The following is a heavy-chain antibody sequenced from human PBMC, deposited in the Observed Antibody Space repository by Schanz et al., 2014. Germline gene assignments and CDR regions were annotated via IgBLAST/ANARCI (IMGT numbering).Heavy chain of an antibody. J-gene: IGHJ3*01. V-gene: IGHV3-23*01. Sequence: EVQLLESGGGLVRPGGSLRLSCAASGFTFSSYTMNWVRQAPGKGLEWVSAISGSGGSTVYADSVKGRFTISRDNPKKTLYLQMNSLRAEDTAVYYCARGREVVAKIFDVWGQGTMXTVSP. CDR3: ARGREVVAKIFDV. D-gene: IGHD3-22*01. CDR1: GFTFSSYT. CDR2: ISGSGGST.